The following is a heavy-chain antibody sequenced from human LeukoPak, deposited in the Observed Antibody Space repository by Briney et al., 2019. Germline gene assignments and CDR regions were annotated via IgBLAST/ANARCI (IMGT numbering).Heavy chain of an antibody. V-gene: IGHV1-69*13. D-gene: IGHD6-6*01. Sequence: ASVKVSCKASGGAFSSYASSWVRQAPGQGLEWMGGIIPIFGTANYAQKFQGRVTITADESTSTAYMELSSLRSEDTAVYYCARARQLGRGDSDYWGQGTLVTVSS. J-gene: IGHJ4*02. CDR1: GGAFSSYA. CDR3: ARARQLGRGDSDY. CDR2: IIPIFGTA.